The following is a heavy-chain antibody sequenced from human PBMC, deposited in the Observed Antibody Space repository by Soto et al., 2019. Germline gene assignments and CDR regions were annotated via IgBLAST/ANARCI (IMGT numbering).Heavy chain of an antibody. Sequence: PGGSLRLSCAASGFTFSSYAMSWVRQAPGKGLEWVSAISGSGGSTYYADSVKGRFTISRDNSKNTLYLQMNSLRAEDTALFYFAKAELVPAATDYYYGMDVWGQGTTVTVSS. CDR1: GFTFSSYA. CDR3: AKAELVPAATDYYYGMDV. J-gene: IGHJ6*02. CDR2: ISGSGGST. V-gene: IGHV3-23*01. D-gene: IGHD2-2*01.